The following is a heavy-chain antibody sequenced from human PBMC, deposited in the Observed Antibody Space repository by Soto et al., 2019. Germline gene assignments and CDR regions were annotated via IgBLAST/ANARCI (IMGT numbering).Heavy chain of an antibody. Sequence: QVQLVESGGGVVLPGRSLRLSCVASGFTFSHYGMQWVRQAPGKGLEWVALVSYDGSNKYYGDAVKGRFTIPRDNSKYTLYLEIDSLSAEHTAVYYCAKDRSAGCGGDCSCDSWGQGTLVTVSS. CDR2: VSYDGSNK. CDR1: GFTFSHYG. J-gene: IGHJ4*02. CDR3: AKDRSAGCGGDCSCDS. D-gene: IGHD2-21*02. V-gene: IGHV3-30*18.